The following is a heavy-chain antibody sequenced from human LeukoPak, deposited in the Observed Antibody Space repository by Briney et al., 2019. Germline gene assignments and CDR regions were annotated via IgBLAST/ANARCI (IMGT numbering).Heavy chain of an antibody. CDR2: VQASGSI. CDR3: ARDPVDGFAFFDY. V-gene: IGHV4-61*02. Sequence: SETLSLTCTVSDGSISSGSHHWSWIRQPAGKGLEWSGGVQASGSINYDPSLKSRVTISVDSSRKQISLNLNSVTATDTAVYYCARDPVDGFAFFDYWGQGALVPVPS. J-gene: IGHJ4*02. CDR1: DGSISSGSHH. D-gene: IGHD6-19*01.